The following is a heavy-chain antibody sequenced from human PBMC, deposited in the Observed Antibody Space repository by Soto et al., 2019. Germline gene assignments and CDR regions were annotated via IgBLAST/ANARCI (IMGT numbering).Heavy chain of an antibody. D-gene: IGHD2-15*01. J-gene: IGHJ6*03. CDR1: GFRLSDSA. Sequence: EVQLLESGGGLVQPGGSLRLSCAASGFRLSDSAVSWVRQAPGKGLEWVSSLTVTGDSAFYSDSAKGRFTISRDISKSTLYLPLNSLRAEDTAVYYCAKNGCSYPACYPYYYYVDVWGRGTTVTVSS. CDR3: AKNGCSYPACYPYYYYVDV. CDR2: LTVTGDSA. V-gene: IGHV3-23*01.